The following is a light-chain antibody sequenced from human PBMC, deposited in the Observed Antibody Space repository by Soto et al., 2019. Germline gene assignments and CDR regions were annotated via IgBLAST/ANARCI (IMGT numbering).Light chain of an antibody. CDR2: DAS. CDR1: QSVSSY. CDR3: QQRSNWPPLFT. V-gene: IGKV3-11*01. J-gene: IGKJ3*01. Sequence: EIVLTQSPATLSLSPGERATLSCRASQSVSSYLAWYQQKPGQAPRLLIYDASNRATGIPARFSGSGSGTDFTLTISSLEPEDFAVDYCQQRSNWPPLFTFGPGTKVYSK.